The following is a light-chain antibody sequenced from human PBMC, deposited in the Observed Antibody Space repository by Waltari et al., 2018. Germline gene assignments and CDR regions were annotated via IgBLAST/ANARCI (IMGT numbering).Light chain of an antibody. V-gene: IGLV2-14*01. CDR1: SSDIGGYNY. Sequence: QSALTQPASVSGSPAQSLTLSCPATSSDIGGYNYVSWYQQHPGKAPKRIIYDVNKRPSGVSKRFSGSKSGNTASLTISGLQAEDEADYYCSSYASSITPNWVFGGGTKLTVL. J-gene: IGLJ3*02. CDR3: SSYASSITPNWV. CDR2: DVN.